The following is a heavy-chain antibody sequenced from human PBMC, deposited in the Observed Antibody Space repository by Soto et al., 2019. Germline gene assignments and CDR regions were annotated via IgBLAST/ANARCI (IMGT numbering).Heavy chain of an antibody. Sequence: GGSLRLSCAASGFTFSSYAMHWVRQAPGKGLEWVAVISYDGSNKYYADSVKGRFTISRDNSKNTLYLQMNSLRAEDTAVYYCARGGARTYYYHSSGYYPFDYWGQGTLVTVSS. J-gene: IGHJ4*02. V-gene: IGHV3-30-3*01. CDR1: GFTFSSYA. CDR2: ISYDGSNK. CDR3: ARGGARTYYYHSSGYYPFDY. D-gene: IGHD3-22*01.